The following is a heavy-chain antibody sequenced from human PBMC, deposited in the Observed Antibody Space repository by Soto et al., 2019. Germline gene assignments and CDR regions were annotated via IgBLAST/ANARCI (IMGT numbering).Heavy chain of an antibody. CDR1: GFTFSNYA. CDR2: ISYDGSNK. J-gene: IGHJ4*02. D-gene: IGHD3-10*01. V-gene: IGHV3-30-3*01. Sequence: GGSLRLSCAASGFTFSNYAMHWVRQAPGKGLEWVAVISYDGSNKYYADSVKGRFTISRDNSKNTLYLQMNSLRAEDAAVYYCARAGSGSYYSGFDYWGQGTLVTVSS. CDR3: ARAGSGSYYSGFDY.